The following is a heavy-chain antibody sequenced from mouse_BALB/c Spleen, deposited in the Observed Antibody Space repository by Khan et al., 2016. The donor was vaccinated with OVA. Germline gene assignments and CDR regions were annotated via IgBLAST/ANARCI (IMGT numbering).Heavy chain of an antibody. V-gene: IGHV1S135*01. J-gene: IGHJ3*01. CDR3: ARGTFDY. Sequence: VQLKESGPELMKPGASVNISCKASGYSFTSYYIHWVKQSHGKSLEWIGYIDPFNGGTDYNQKFKGKATLTVDKSSNTAYMHLSSLTSEDSAVYYYARGTFDYWGQGTLVTVSA. CDR1: GYSFTSYY. CDR2: IDPFNGGT. D-gene: IGHD3-3*01.